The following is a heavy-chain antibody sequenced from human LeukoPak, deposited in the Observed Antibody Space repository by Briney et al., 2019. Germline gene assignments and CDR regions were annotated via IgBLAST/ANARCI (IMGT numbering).Heavy chain of an antibody. D-gene: IGHD3-22*01. CDR2: ISPSGGST. J-gene: IGHJ4*02. V-gene: IGHV1-46*01. CDR3: ARGPPRDSSGYYRDEFDY. Sequence: ASVKVSCKASGYTFTSYYMHWVRQAPGQGLEWMGIISPSGGSTSYAQKFQGRVTMTRDTSTSTVYMELSSLRSEDTAVYYCARGPPRDSSGYYRDEFDYWGQGTLVTVSS. CDR1: GYTFTSYY.